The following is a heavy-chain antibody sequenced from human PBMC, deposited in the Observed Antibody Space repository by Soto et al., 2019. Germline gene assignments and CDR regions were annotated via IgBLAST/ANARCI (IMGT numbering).Heavy chain of an antibody. CDR2: IYPGDSDT. Sequence: RASVKVSCRGSGYSFTSYWIGWVRQMPGKGLEWMGIIYPGDSDTRYSPSFQGQVTISADKSISTAYLQWSSLKASDTAMYYCARHGAATEYFQHWGQGTLVTVSS. CDR3: ARHGAATEYFQH. J-gene: IGHJ1*01. D-gene: IGHD2-15*01. CDR1: GYSFTSYW. V-gene: IGHV5-51*01.